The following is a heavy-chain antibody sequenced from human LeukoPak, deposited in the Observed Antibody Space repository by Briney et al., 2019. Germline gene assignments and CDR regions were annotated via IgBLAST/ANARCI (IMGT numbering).Heavy chain of an antibody. J-gene: IGHJ4*02. Sequence: PGGSLRLSCAASGFTFSSYSMNWVRQAPGKGLEWVSSISSSSSYIYYADSVKGRFTISRDNAKNSLYLQMNCLRAEDTAVYYCARKTVGDFDYWGQGTLVTVSS. CDR2: ISSSSSYI. CDR3: ARKTVGDFDY. CDR1: GFTFSSYS. V-gene: IGHV3-21*01. D-gene: IGHD1-26*01.